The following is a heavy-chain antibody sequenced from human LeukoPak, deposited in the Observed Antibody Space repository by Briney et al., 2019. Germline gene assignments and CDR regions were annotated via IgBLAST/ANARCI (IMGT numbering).Heavy chain of an antibody. V-gene: IGHV3-7*01. CDR1: GFTFSDYW. J-gene: IGHJ4*02. CDR3: ARVPHDYSNYYFDY. CDR2: INRDGSTR. D-gene: IGHD4-11*01. Sequence: GGSLRLSCAASGFTFSDYWIDWVRQAPGKGLEWVANINRDGSTRNYLESVRGRFTISRDNSKNTLYLQMNSLRAEDTAVYYCARVPHDYSNYYFDYWGQGTLVTVSS.